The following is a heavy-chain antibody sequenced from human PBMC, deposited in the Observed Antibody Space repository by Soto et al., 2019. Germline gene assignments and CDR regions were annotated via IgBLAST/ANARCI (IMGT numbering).Heavy chain of an antibody. CDR3: ATTGPGVLAFDI. D-gene: IGHD3-10*01. Sequence: QITLKESGPTLVKPTQTLTLTCTFSGFSLSTSGVGVGWIRQPPGKALEWLALIYWDDDKRYSPSLKSRLTIXKXXSKNQVVLTMTNMDPVDTATYYCATTGPGVLAFDIWGQGTMVTVSS. CDR2: IYWDDDK. CDR1: GFSLSTSGVG. V-gene: IGHV2-5*02. J-gene: IGHJ3*02.